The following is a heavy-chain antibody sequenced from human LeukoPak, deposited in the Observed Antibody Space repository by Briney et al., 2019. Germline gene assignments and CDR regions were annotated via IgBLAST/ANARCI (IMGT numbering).Heavy chain of an antibody. V-gene: IGHV3-74*01. CDR3: ARAGLYMSGGWDY. CDR2: INSDGSIT. J-gene: IGHJ4*02. Sequence: GGSLRLSCTASGFTFSSYWMHWVRQAPGKGLVWVSRINSDGSITTHADSVKGRFTISRDNAKNTLYLQMNSLRVEDTAVYYCARAGLYMSGGWDYWGQGTLVTVSS. D-gene: IGHD6-25*01. CDR1: GFTFSSYW.